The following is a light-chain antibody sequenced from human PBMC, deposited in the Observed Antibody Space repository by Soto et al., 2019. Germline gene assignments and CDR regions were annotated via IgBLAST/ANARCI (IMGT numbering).Light chain of an antibody. CDR3: SSYTSNSTLYV. J-gene: IGLJ1*01. V-gene: IGLV2-14*01. CDR2: EVS. Sequence: QSALTQPASVSGSPGQSITISCTGTSSDVGGYNYVSWYQQHPGKAPKLMIYEVSNRPSGVSSRFSGSKSGNTASLTISGLQAEDEADYYCSSYTSNSTLYVFGTGTKLTVL. CDR1: SSDVGGYNY.